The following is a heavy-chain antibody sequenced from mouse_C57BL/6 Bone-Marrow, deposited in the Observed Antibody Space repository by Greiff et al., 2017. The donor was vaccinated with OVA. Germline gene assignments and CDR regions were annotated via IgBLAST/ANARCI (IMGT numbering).Heavy chain of an antibody. CDR1: GYTFTDYN. D-gene: IGHD1-1*01. J-gene: IGHJ2*01. CDR2: INTNNGGT. Sequence: VQLQQSGPELVKPGASVKMSCKASGYTFTDYNMHWVKQSHGKSLEWIGYINTNNGGTSYNQKFKGKATLTVNKSSSTAYMELRSLTSVESSVYYLTREGCYGSIDDWGQGTTLTVSS. V-gene: IGHV1-22*01. CDR3: TREGCYGSIDD.